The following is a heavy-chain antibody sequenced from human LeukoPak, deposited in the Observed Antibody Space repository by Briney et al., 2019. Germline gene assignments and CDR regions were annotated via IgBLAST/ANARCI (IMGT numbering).Heavy chain of an antibody. J-gene: IGHJ4*02. CDR3: ARVRMAVAGKYYFDY. CDR2: INPNSGGT. D-gene: IGHD6-19*01. Sequence: GASVKVSCKASGYTFTGYYMHWVRQAPGQGLEWMGWINPNSGGTNYAQKFQGRVTMTRDTSISTAYMELSRLRSDDTAVYYCARVRMAVAGKYYFDYWGQGTLVTVSS. CDR1: GYTFTGYY. V-gene: IGHV1-2*02.